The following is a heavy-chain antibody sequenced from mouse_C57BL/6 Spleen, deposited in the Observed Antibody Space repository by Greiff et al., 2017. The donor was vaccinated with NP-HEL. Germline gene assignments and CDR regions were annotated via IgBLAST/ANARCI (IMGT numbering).Heavy chain of an antibody. J-gene: IGHJ1*03. CDR2: IYPGSGST. V-gene: IGHV1-55*01. D-gene: IGHD1-1*01. CDR3: ARGAYYYGSSHWYFDV. CDR1: GYTFTSYW. Sequence: QVQLQQPGAELVKPGASVKMSCKASGYTFTSYWITWVKQRPGQGLEWIGDIYPGSGSTNYNEKFKSKATLTVDTSSSTAYMQLSSLTSEDSAVYYCARGAYYYGSSHWYFDVWGTGTTVTVSS.